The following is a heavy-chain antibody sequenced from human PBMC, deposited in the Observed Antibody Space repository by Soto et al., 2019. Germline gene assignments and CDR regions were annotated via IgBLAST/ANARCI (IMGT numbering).Heavy chain of an antibody. CDR3: ASTNDYGDYVGWFDP. J-gene: IGHJ5*02. CDR2: IYYSGST. Sequence: SETLSLTCTVSGGSISSYYWSWIRQPPGKGLEWIGYIYYSGSTNYNPSLKSRVTISVNTSKNQFSLKLSSVTAADTAVYYCASTNDYGDYVGWFDPWGQGTLVTVSS. D-gene: IGHD4-17*01. V-gene: IGHV4-59*08. CDR1: GGSISSYY.